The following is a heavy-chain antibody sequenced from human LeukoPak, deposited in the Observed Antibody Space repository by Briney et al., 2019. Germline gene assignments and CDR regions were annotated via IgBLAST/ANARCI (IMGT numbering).Heavy chain of an antibody. CDR2: IYWNDEK. D-gene: IGHD2-15*01. V-gene: IGHV2-5*01. J-gene: IGHJ4*02. Sequence: SGPTLVKPTQTLTLTCTFSGFSLTTSGVAVGWIRQAPGKALEWLALIYWNDEKHYSPSLKSSFTITKDTSKNQVVLTMTNMDPVDTATYYCAHRRGGYFDYWGQGALVTVSS. CDR1: GFSLTTSGVA. CDR3: AHRRGGYFDY.